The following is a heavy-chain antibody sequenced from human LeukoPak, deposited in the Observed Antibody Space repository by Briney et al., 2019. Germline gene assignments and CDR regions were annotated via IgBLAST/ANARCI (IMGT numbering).Heavy chain of an antibody. D-gene: IGHD4-17*01. CDR2: ISAYNGNT. J-gene: IGHJ5*02. Sequence: ASVKVSCKASGYTFTSYGISWVRQAPGQGLEWMGWISAYNGNTNYAQKLQGRVTMTTDTSTSTAYMELRSLRSDDTAVYYCARDPRYGDYDVNWFDPWGQGTLVTVSS. CDR3: ARDPRYGDYDVNWFDP. CDR1: GYTFTSYG. V-gene: IGHV1-18*01.